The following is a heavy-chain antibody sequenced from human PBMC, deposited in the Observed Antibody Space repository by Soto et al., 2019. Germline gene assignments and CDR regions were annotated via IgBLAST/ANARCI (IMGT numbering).Heavy chain of an antibody. CDR1: GFTFNSNG. CDR3: ARDKGGERQLAHIYYCYGMDV. Sequence: QVQLVESGGGVVQPGRSLKLSCAASGFTFNSNGMHWVRQAPGKGLEWVAVIWFDGSNEYYADSVKGRFTTSRDNSKNTLYLQMNSLRAEDTAVYYCARDKGGERQLAHIYYCYGMDVWGQGTTVTVSS. D-gene: IGHD6-13*01. CDR2: IWFDGSNE. J-gene: IGHJ6*02. V-gene: IGHV3-33*01.